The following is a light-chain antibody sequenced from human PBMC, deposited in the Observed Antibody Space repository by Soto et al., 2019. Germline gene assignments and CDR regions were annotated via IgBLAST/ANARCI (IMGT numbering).Light chain of an antibody. Sequence: EIVLNQSPDTLSLSPGDRATLSCRASQSINNYLARYQQKHGQAPRLLIYDGSNRATGIPARLSVSGSGTHFTLTISSLEPEDFAVYYCQQRSDWPPITFGQGTRLEIK. CDR2: DGS. V-gene: IGKV3-11*01. CDR1: QSINNY. CDR3: QQRSDWPPIT. J-gene: IGKJ5*01.